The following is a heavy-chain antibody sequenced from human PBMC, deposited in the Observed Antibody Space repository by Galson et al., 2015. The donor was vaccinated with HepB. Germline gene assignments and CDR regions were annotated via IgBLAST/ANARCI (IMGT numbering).Heavy chain of an antibody. Sequence: SLRLSCAASGFSLSSYWMRWVRQAPGKGLEWVANIKQDGSEKNYVDSVKGRFTISRDNAKNPLYLQMNSLRAEDTAIYYCAREGVVAAADYWGQGTLVTVSS. CDR1: GFSLSSYW. CDR3: AREGVVAAADY. V-gene: IGHV3-7*05. D-gene: IGHD2-2*01. CDR2: IKQDGSEK. J-gene: IGHJ4*02.